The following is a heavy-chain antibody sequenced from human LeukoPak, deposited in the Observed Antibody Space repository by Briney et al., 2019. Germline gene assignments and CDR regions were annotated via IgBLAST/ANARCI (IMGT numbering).Heavy chain of an antibody. CDR1: GFTFSSST. CDR2: IDSSSSYI. J-gene: IGHJ4*02. Sequence: GGSLRLSCAASGFTFSSSTMNWVRQAPGKGLEWFSCIDSSSSYIYYADSVKGRFTVSRDNAKNSLYLQMNSLRAEDTAVYYCVRVEYSSSWLPFDYWGQGTLVTVSS. CDR3: VRVEYSSSWLPFDY. D-gene: IGHD6-13*01. V-gene: IGHV3-21*01.